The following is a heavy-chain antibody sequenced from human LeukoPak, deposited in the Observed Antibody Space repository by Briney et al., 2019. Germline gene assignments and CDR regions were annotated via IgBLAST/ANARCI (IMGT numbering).Heavy chain of an antibody. Sequence: SETLSLTCTVSGGSISSYYWSWIRQPAGKGLEWIGRIYTSGSTNYNPSLKSRVTISVDTSKNQFSLKLSSVTAADTAVYYCARDVQGPYYYGSGSSSFDYWGQGTLVTVSS. CDR1: GGSISSYY. CDR3: ARDVQGPYYYGSGSSSFDY. J-gene: IGHJ4*02. V-gene: IGHV4-4*07. CDR2: IYTSGST. D-gene: IGHD3-10*01.